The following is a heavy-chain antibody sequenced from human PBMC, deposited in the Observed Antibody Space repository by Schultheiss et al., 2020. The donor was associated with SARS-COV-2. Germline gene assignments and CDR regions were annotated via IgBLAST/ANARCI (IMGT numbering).Heavy chain of an antibody. CDR1: GFTFSSYA. CDR2: ISYDGSNK. J-gene: IGHJ2*01. V-gene: IGHV3-30*07. CDR3: ARDGLNWYFDL. D-gene: IGHD5-12*01. Sequence: GGSLRLSCTASGFTFSSYAVHWVRQAPGKGLEWVAVISYDGSNKYYADSVKGRFTISRDNAKNSLYLQMNSLRAEDTAVYYCARDGLNWYFDLWGRGTLVTVSS.